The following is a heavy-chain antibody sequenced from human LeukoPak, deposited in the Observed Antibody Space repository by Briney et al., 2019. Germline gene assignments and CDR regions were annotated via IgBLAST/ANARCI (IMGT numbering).Heavy chain of an antibody. V-gene: IGHV4-39*07. CDR1: GGSISSSSYY. D-gene: IGHD3-3*01. CDR2: IYYSGST. CDR3: ARENYDFWSGYFYYYYMDV. Sequence: PSETLSLTCTVSGGSISSSSYYWGWIRQPPGKGLEWIGSIYYSGSTYYNPSLKSRVTISVDTSKNQFSLKLSSVTAADTAVYYCARENYDFWSGYFYYYYMDVWGKGTTVTVSS. J-gene: IGHJ6*03.